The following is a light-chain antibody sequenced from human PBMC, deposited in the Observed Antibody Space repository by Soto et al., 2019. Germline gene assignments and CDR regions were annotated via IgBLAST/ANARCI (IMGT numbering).Light chain of an antibody. CDR1: QNVGTN. CDR3: QQYNNWPIT. V-gene: IGKV3-15*01. J-gene: IGKJ5*01. CDR2: GAS. Sequence: EGVMTQSPGTPSVAPGERVPLPCKASQNVGTNLAWYQQKPGQAPRLLIYGASTRATGFPARFSGSGSVTEFTLTISSLQSGDFAVYYCQQYNNWPITFGQGTRLEIK.